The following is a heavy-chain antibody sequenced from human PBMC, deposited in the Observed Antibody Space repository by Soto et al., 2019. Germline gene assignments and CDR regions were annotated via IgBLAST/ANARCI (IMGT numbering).Heavy chain of an antibody. J-gene: IGHJ4*02. V-gene: IGHV4-31*01. D-gene: IGHD1-7*01. CDR1: GGSISSGGYY. CDR3: ARENLT. Sequence: QVQLQESGPGLVKPSQTLSLTCTVSGGSISSGGYYWSRILQHPGKALEWIGYIYYSRGTYYSPSLKSLVTISVDTSKNQFSMNLRSVTVGDTAVYYCARENLTWGQGTLVTVSS. CDR2: IYYSRGT.